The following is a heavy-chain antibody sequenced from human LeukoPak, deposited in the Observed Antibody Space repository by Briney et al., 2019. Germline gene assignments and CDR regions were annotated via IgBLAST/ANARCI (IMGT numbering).Heavy chain of an antibody. D-gene: IGHD3-3*01. CDR2: ISSSGSTI. V-gene: IGHV3-11*01. Sequence: GGSLRLSCAASGFTFSDYYMSWIRQAPGKGLEWVSYISSSGSTIYYADSVKGRFTISRDNAKNSLYLQMNSLRAEDTAVYYCARDRRFLEWTQTPDALDIWGQGTMVTVSS. CDR3: ARDRRFLEWTQTPDALDI. CDR1: GFTFSDYY. J-gene: IGHJ3*02.